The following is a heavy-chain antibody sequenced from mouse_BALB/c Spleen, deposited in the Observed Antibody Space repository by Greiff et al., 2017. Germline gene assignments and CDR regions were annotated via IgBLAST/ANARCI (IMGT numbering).Heavy chain of an antibody. CDR2: ISYDGSN. CDR1: GYSITSGYY. D-gene: IGHD2-14*01. CDR3: ARENYRDAMDY. Sequence: EVKLMESGPGLVKPSQSLSLTCSVTGYSITSGYYWNWIRQFPGNKLEWMGYISYDGSNNYNPSLKNRISIPRDTSKNQFFLKLNSVTTEDTATYYCARENYRDAMDYWGQGTSVTVSS. J-gene: IGHJ4*01. V-gene: IGHV3-6*02.